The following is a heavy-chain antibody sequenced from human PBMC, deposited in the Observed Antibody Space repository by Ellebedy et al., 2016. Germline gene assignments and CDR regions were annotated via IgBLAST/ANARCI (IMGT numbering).Heavy chain of an antibody. J-gene: IGHJ4*02. Sequence: SETLSLTCTVSGGSISSGDYYWSWIRQPPGKGLEWIGYIYSTGSTYYNPSLKRRLTISVDTSKNQFSLKLTSVTAADTAVYYCARDSYSGYDFDYWGQGTLVTVSS. CDR2: IYSTGST. CDR1: GGSISSGDYY. D-gene: IGHD5-12*01. CDR3: ARDSYSGYDFDY. V-gene: IGHV4-30-4*01.